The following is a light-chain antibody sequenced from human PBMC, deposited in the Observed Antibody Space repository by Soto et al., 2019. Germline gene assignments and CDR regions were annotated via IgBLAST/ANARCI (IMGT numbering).Light chain of an antibody. CDR2: GAS. V-gene: IGKV3-20*01. CDR1: QSVSSSC. J-gene: IGKJ4*01. Sequence: EIVLTQSPDTLTLSPGERATLSCRASQSVSSSCLAWYQQKVGQAPRLLIYGASSRATGIPDRFSGSGSETDFTLTISRLEPEDFAVYYCQQYGSSPPLTFGGGTKVEIK. CDR3: QQYGSSPPLT.